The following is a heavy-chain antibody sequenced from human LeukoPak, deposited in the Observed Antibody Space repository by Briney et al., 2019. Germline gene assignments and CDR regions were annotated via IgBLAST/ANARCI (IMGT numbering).Heavy chain of an antibody. CDR1: GFTFSSYD. CDR3: ARDVNNAFDI. V-gene: IGHV3-13*01. CDR2: IGTAGGT. D-gene: IGHD2/OR15-2a*01. Sequence: GGSLRLSCAASGFTFSSYDMHWVRQATGKGLEWVSAIGTAGGTYYPGSVKGRFTISRENAKNSLYLQMYSLRAGDTAVYYCARDVNNAFDIWGQGTMVTVSS. J-gene: IGHJ3*02.